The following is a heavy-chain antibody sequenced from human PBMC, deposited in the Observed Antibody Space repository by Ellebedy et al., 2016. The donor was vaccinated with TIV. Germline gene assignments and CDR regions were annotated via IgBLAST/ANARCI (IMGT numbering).Heavy chain of an antibody. Sequence: PGGSLRLSCVASGFTFSSYWMHWARQVPGKGLVWVSGISNDGSGTRYADSVKGRFTISRDNAKNSLYLQMNSLRAEDTAVYYCARVGNSLYQYFDYWGQGILVSVSS. D-gene: IGHD6-13*01. CDR1: GFTFSSYW. J-gene: IGHJ4*02. V-gene: IGHV3-74*01. CDR3: ARVGNSLYQYFDY. CDR2: ISNDGSGT.